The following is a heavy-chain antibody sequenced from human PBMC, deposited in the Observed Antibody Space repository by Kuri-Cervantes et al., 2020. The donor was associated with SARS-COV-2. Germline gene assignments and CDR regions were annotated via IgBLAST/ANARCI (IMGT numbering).Heavy chain of an antibody. Sequence: SETLSLTCTVSGGSIRSYYWSWIRQPPGKGLEWIGYIYYRGSTNYNPSLKSRVTISVDTSKNQFSLRLSSVTAADTAVYYCARDDFYYYAMDVWGQGTTVTCSS. CDR1: GGSIRSYY. CDR3: ARDDFYYYAMDV. V-gene: IGHV4-59*01. CDR2: IYYRGST. J-gene: IGHJ6*02.